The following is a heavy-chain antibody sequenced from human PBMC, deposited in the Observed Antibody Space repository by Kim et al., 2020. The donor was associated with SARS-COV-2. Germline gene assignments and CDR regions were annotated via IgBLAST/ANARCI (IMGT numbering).Heavy chain of an antibody. CDR3: ARTLLWFGFSYFDY. CDR1: GGTFSSYA. J-gene: IGHJ4*02. CDR2: IIPIFGTA. Sequence: SVKVSCKASGGTFSSYAISWVRQAPGQGLEWMGGIIPIFGTANYAQKFQGRVTITADESTSTAYMELSSLRSEDTAVYYCARTLLWFGFSYFDYWGQGTLVTVSS. V-gene: IGHV1-69*13. D-gene: IGHD3-10*01.